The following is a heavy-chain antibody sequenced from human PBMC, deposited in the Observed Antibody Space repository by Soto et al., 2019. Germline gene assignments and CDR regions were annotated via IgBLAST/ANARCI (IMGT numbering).Heavy chain of an antibody. CDR1: GGSISSGDYY. CDR2: IYYSGRT. V-gene: IGHV4-30-4*01. J-gene: IGHJ4*02. Sequence: QVQLQESGPGLVKPSQTLSLTCTVSGGSISSGDYYWSWIRQPPGKGLEWIGYIYYSGRTYQNPSLRSRITISIDTSKNQFSLKLSSVTAADAAVYYCARKHDYGDYAFDYWGQGTLVTVSS. CDR3: ARKHDYGDYAFDY. D-gene: IGHD4-17*01.